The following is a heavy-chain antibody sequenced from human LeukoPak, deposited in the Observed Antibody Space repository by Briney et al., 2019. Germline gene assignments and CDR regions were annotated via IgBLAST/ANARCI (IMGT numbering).Heavy chain of an antibody. Sequence: GGSLRLSCAASGFTFGTYTMNWVRQAPGKGLEWVSSISSSSSYIYYADSVKGRFTISRDDAKNSLSLQMNGLRAEDTAVYYCARSGIKMVRGVIIKSPYHMDVWGKGTTVTVSS. CDR2: ISSSSSYI. CDR3: ARSGIKMVRGVIIKSPYHMDV. J-gene: IGHJ6*03. CDR1: GFTFGTYT. D-gene: IGHD3-10*01. V-gene: IGHV3-21*01.